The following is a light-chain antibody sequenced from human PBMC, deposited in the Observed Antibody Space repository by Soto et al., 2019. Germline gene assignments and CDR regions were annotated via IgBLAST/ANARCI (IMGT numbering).Light chain of an antibody. CDR3: QQYNKWPPLT. CDR1: QRISNN. Sequence: EIVMTQSPASLSVPPGERATLSCRASQRISNNLAWYQQKVGQAPRLLIYGATTRDTGIPARFSGSGSGTEFTLTISSLQTEDFAVYYCQQYNKWPPLTFGGGTKVEIK. J-gene: IGKJ4*01. V-gene: IGKV3-15*01. CDR2: GAT.